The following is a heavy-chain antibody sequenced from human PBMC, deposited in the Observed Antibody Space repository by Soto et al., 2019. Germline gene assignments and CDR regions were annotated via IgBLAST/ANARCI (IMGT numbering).Heavy chain of an antibody. J-gene: IGHJ4*02. CDR2: ISKSDYT. Sequence: PGGSLRLSCTVSGFAFNNYGINWVRQAPGKGLEWVSSISKSDYTYYSDSVKGRLSISSDKAKNSVYIQKNTLGVEDTAALYCGREDTIIIRAVSDFWGQGTLVTVSS. V-gene: IGHV3-21*01. CDR3: GREDTIIIRAVSDF. CDR1: GFAFNNYG. D-gene: IGHD3-22*01.